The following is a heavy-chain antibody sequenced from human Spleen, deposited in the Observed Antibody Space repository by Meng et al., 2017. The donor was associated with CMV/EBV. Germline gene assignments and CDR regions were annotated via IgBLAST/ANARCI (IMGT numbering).Heavy chain of an antibody. Sequence: ASAGSGSHYWTYIRQHPGKGLEWVGYIYYTGRTSYNPSLRSRLSMSLDTSKNQFSLNLSSVTAADTAIYYCARAEGVVTPMPLLDFWGRGTLVTVSS. CDR3: ARAEGVVTPMPLLDF. D-gene: IGHD2-21*02. V-gene: IGHV4-31*02. CDR2: IYYTGRT. CDR1: ASAGSGSHY. J-gene: IGHJ4*02.